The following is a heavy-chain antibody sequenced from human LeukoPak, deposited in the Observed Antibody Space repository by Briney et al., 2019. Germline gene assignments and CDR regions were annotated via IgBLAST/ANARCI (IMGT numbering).Heavy chain of an antibody. CDR3: ARDGQWLVLEGAFDI. V-gene: IGHV4-39*07. Sequence: SETLSLTCTVSGGSISSSSYYWGWIRQPPGKGLEWIGSIYYSGSTNYNPSLKSRVTISVDKSKNQFSLTLSSVTAADTAVYYCARDGQWLVLEGAFDIWGQGTMVTVSS. CDR2: IYYSGST. CDR1: GGSISSSSYY. D-gene: IGHD6-19*01. J-gene: IGHJ3*02.